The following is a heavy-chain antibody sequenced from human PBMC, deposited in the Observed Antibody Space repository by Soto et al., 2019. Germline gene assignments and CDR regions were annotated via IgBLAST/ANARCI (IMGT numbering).Heavy chain of an antibody. J-gene: IGHJ4*02. CDR2: IYYSGST. Sequence: SETLSLTCTVSGGSISSYYWSWIRQPPGKGLEWIGYIYYSGSTNYNPSLKSRVTISVDTSKNQFSLKLSSVTAADTAVYYCARDHYGYFDYWGQGTLVTVSS. CDR1: GGSISSYY. D-gene: IGHD3-16*01. CDR3: ARDHYGYFDY. V-gene: IGHV4-59*01.